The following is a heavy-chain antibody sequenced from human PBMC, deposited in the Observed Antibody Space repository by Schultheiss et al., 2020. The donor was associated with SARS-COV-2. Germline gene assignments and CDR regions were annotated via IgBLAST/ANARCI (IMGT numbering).Heavy chain of an antibody. J-gene: IGHJ4*02. Sequence: SVKVSCKASGGTFSSYAISWVRQAPGQGLEWMGGIIPIFGTANYAQKFQGRVTITADESTSTAYMELSSLRSDDTAVYYCARERRGNYYDSSGYLDYWGQGTLVTVSS. CDR2: IIPIFGTA. CDR1: GGTFSSYA. V-gene: IGHV1-69*13. D-gene: IGHD3-22*01. CDR3: ARERRGNYYDSSGYLDY.